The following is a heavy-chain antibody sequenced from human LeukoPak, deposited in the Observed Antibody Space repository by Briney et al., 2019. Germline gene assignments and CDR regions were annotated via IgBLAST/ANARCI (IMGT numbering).Heavy chain of an antibody. Sequence: GGSLRLSCAASGFTFSSYSMNWVRQAPGKGLEWVSYISSSSSTIYYADSVKGRFTISRDNAKNSLYLQMNSLRAEDTAVYYCARKWELPARAWYFDLWGRGTLVTVSS. CDR2: ISSSSSTI. CDR1: GFTFSSYS. CDR3: ARKWELPARAWYFDL. D-gene: IGHD1-26*01. V-gene: IGHV3-48*04. J-gene: IGHJ2*01.